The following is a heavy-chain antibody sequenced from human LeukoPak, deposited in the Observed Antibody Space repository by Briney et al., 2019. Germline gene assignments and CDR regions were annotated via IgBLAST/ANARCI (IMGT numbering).Heavy chain of an antibody. V-gene: IGHV4-34*01. D-gene: IGHD6-13*01. CDR2: INHSGST. J-gene: IGHJ3*02. CDR3: ARNEYSSSWLPGAFDI. Sequence: SETLSLTCTVSGGSFSGYYWSWIRQPPGKGLEWIGEINHSGSTNYNPSLKSRVTISVDRSKNQFSLKLSSVTAADTAVYYCARNEYSSSWLPGAFDIWGQGTMVTVSS. CDR1: GGSFSGYY.